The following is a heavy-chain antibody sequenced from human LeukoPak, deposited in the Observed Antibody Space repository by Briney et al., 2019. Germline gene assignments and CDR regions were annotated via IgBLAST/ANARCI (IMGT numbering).Heavy chain of an antibody. D-gene: IGHD3-22*01. CDR3: AKGSYYYDSADYFDY. CDR2: LSGSGGNT. Sequence: AGGSLRLSCAASGFTFSSNSMNWVRQAPGKGLEWVSTLSGSGGNTYYADSVKGRVTISRDNSKNTLYLQMNSLRAEDTAVYHCAKGSYYYDSADYFDYWGQGTLVTVSS. CDR1: GFTFSSNS. J-gene: IGHJ4*02. V-gene: IGHV3-23*01.